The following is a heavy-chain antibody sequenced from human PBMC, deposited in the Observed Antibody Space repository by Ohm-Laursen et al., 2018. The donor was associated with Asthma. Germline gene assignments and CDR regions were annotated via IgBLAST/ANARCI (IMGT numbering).Heavy chain of an antibody. V-gene: IGHV4-34*01. Sequence: PSDTLSLTGAVYGGSFSGYYWSWLRPPPGKGREGFGEITHSGSANYNPSRKSRVTISVDTSKYQFSLRLSFVAAADTFVYYCARYTAVAAGGDHFDYWGQGTLVTVSS. D-gene: IGHD6-19*01. CDR1: GGSFSGYY. CDR3: ARYTAVAAGGDHFDY. J-gene: IGHJ4*02. CDR2: ITHSGSA.